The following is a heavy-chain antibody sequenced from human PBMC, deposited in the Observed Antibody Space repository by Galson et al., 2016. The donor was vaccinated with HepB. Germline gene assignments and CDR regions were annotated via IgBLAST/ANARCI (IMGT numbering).Heavy chain of an antibody. CDR3: AAVGGFGEYIPYYFDS. V-gene: IGHV3-9*01. CDR2: ISWNSGTI. D-gene: IGHD3-10*01. Sequence: SLRLSCAASGFTFDDYAMHWVRQAPGKGLEWVAGISWNSGTIVYVDSVKGRITISRDHAKNSLYLQMSSLRTEDTALYYCAAVGGFGEYIPYYFDSWGQGILVTVSS. J-gene: IGHJ4*02. CDR1: GFTFDDYA.